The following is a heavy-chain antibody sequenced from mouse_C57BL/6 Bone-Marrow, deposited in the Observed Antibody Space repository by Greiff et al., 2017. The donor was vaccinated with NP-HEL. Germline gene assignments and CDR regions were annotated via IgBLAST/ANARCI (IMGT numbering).Heavy chain of an antibody. Sequence: EVQLQQSGPELVKPGASVKISCKASGYSFTGYYMNWVKQSPEKSLEWIGEINPSTGGTTYNQKFKAKATLTVDKSSSTAYMQLKSLTSEDSAVYYCAREPSRQLEYFDYWGQGTTLTVSS. CDR1: GYSFTGYY. CDR2: INPSTGGT. CDR3: AREPSRQLEYFDY. D-gene: IGHD3-2*01. V-gene: IGHV1-42*01. J-gene: IGHJ2*01.